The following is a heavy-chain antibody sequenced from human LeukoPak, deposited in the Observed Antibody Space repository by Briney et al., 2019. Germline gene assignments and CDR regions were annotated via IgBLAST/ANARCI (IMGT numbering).Heavy chain of an antibody. CDR1: GFTFSSYA. J-gene: IGHJ1*01. CDR2: ISYDGSNK. Sequence: GRSLRLSCAASGFTFSSYAMHWVRQARGKGLEWVAVISYDGSNKYYADSVKGRFTISRDNSKNTLYLQMNSLRAEDTAVYYCAREHHYDSSGYYRDEYFQHWGQGTLVTVSS. D-gene: IGHD3-22*01. CDR3: AREHHYDSSGYYRDEYFQH. V-gene: IGHV3-30-3*01.